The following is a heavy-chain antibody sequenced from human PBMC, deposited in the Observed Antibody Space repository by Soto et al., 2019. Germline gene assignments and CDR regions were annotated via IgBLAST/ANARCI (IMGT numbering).Heavy chain of an antibody. CDR1: GFTFSSYG. CDR3: ARDVAAKWFDP. CDR2: IWYDGSNK. J-gene: IGHJ5*02. D-gene: IGHD2-15*01. Sequence: GGSLRLSCAASGFTFSSYGMHWVRQAPGKGLEWVAVIWYDGSNKYYADSVKGRFTISRDNSKNTLYLQMNSLRAEDTAVYYCARDVAAKWFDPWGQGTLVTVSS. V-gene: IGHV3-33*01.